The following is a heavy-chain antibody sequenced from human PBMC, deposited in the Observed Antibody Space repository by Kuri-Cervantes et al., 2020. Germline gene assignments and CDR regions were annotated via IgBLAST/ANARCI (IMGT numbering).Heavy chain of an antibody. Sequence: ASVKVSCKAPGYTFTSYAMHWVRQAPGQRLEWMGWINAGNGNTKYSQKFQGRVTITRDTSASTAYMGLSSLRSEDTAVYYCAGPSCDGSCYEDLDAFDIWGQGTMVTVSS. CDR1: GYTFTSYA. CDR2: INAGNGNT. V-gene: IGHV1-3*01. J-gene: IGHJ3*02. D-gene: IGHD2-15*01. CDR3: AGPSCDGSCYEDLDAFDI.